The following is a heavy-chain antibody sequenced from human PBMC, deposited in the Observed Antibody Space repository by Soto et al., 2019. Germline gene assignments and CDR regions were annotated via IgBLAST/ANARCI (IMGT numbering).Heavy chain of an antibody. V-gene: IGHV4-4*07. Sequence: ETLSLTCTVSGGSIRGHYWSWIRQPAGKGLEWIGRIYSSGSSDYNPSLKSRVTLSVDTSKSQISLKMRSVTAADTAVYYCARDSQVWFDPWGQGTLVTVSS. CDR2: IYSSGSS. J-gene: IGHJ5*02. CDR3: ARDSQVWFDP. CDR1: GGSIRGHY.